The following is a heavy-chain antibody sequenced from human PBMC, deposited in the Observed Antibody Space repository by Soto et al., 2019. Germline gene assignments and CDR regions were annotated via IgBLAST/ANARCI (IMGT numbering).Heavy chain of an antibody. CDR2: IWYDGSNK. CDR1: GFTFSSYG. Sequence: GGSLRLSCAASGFTFSSYGMHWVRQAPGKGLEWVAVIWYDGSNKYYADSVKGRFTISRDNSKNTLYLQMNSLRAEDTAVYYCARDPVVAATHYYFDYWGQGTLVTVSS. D-gene: IGHD2-15*01. J-gene: IGHJ4*02. V-gene: IGHV3-33*01. CDR3: ARDPVVAATHYYFDY.